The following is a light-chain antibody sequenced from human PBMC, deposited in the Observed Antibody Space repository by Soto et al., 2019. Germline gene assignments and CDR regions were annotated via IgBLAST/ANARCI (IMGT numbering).Light chain of an antibody. CDR3: QQYNNWPRRLT. CDR2: GAS. Sequence: EIVITQSPATLSVSPGERANLSCRASQSVSSNLAWYQQKPGQAPRLLIYGASTRATGIPARFSGSGSGTEFTLTISSLQSEDFAVYYCQQYNNWPRRLTFGGGTKV. CDR1: QSVSSN. J-gene: IGKJ4*01. V-gene: IGKV3-15*01.